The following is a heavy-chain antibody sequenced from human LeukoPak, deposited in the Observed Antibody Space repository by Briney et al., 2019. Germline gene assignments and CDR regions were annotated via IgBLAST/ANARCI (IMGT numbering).Heavy chain of an antibody. Sequence: ASVKVSCKASGYTFTGYYMHWVRQAPGQGLEWMGWINPNSGGTNYAQKFQGRVTMTTDTSTSTAYMELRSLRSDDTAVYYCARGVYSGSYYYFDYWGQGTLVTVSS. CDR1: GYTFTGYY. D-gene: IGHD1-26*01. CDR2: INPNSGGT. V-gene: IGHV1-2*02. J-gene: IGHJ4*02. CDR3: ARGVYSGSYYYFDY.